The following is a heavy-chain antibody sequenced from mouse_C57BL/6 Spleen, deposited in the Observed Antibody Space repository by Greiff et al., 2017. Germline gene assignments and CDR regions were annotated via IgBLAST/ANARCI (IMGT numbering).Heavy chain of an antibody. CDR1: GFTFSSYG. CDR2: ISSGGSYT. Sequence: EVKLVESGGDLVKPGGSLKLSCAASGFTFSSYGMSWVRQTPDKRLEWVATISSGGSYTYYPDSVKGRFTISRDNAKNTLYLQMSSLKSEDTAMYYCARRRGAMDYWGQGTSVTVSS. J-gene: IGHJ4*01. CDR3: ARRRGAMDY. V-gene: IGHV5-6*02.